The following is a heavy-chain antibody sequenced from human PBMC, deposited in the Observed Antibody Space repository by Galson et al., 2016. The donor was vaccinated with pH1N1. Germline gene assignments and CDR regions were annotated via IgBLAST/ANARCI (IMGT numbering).Heavy chain of an antibody. Sequence: SVKVSCKASGYTFSDYYIHWVRQAPGQGPEWMGWISAYDGHTDYAQNFQGRAAMTIDTSTSTANMELRSLRSDDTAVYYCARDRGVFDIWGQGTRVTVSS. CDR3: ARDRGVFDI. D-gene: IGHD3-10*01. CDR2: ISAYDGHT. V-gene: IGHV1-18*01. J-gene: IGHJ3*02. CDR1: GYTFSDYY.